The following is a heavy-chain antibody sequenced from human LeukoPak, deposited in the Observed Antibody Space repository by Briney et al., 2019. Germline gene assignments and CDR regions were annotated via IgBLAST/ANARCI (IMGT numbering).Heavy chain of an antibody. CDR3: ASAPYYDFWSGYYTNWYFDL. CDR2: IYYSGST. J-gene: IGHJ2*01. CDR1: GGSISSYY. Sequence: SETLSLTCTVSGGSISSYYWSWIRQPPGQGLGWIGYIYYSGSTNYSPSLKSRVTISVDTSKNQFSLKLSSVTAADTAVYYCASAPYYDFWSGYYTNWYFDLWGRGTLVTVSS. D-gene: IGHD3-3*01. V-gene: IGHV4-59*01.